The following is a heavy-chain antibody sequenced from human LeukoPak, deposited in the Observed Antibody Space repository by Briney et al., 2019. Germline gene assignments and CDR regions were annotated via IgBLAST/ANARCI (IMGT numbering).Heavy chain of an antibody. CDR1: GDTVFSNSVA. Sequence: SQTLSLTCAISGDTVFSNSVAWNWLRQSPSRGLEWLGRTYFRSKWNNDYALSVKSRITINLNTAKNHLSLQLNSVTPEDTAVYYCARGAMSAFDYWGQGTLVTVSS. CDR3: ARGAMSAFDY. V-gene: IGHV6-1*01. CDR2: TYFRSKWNN. J-gene: IGHJ4*02. D-gene: IGHD6-25*01.